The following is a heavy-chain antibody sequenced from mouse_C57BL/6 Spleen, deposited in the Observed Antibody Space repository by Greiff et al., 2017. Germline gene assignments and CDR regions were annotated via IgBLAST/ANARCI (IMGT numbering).Heavy chain of an antibody. D-gene: IGHD1-1*01. J-gene: IGHJ3*01. CDR1: GISITTGNYR. CDR3: AREENYGSFAY. V-gene: IGHV3-5*01. CDR2: IYYSGTI. Sequence: EVQLQQSGPGLVKPSQTVFLTCTVTGISITTGNYRWSWIRQFPGNKLEWIGYIYYSGTITYNPSLTSRTTITRDTPKNQFFLEMNSLTAEDTATYYCAREENYGSFAYWGQGTLVTVSA.